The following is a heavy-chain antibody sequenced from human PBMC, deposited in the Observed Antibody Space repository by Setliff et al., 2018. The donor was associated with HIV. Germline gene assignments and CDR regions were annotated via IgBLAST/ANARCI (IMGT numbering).Heavy chain of an antibody. CDR1: GYTFTSYG. J-gene: IGHJ4*02. V-gene: IGHV1-18*01. Sequence: ASVKVSCKASGYTFTSYGISWVRQAPGQGLEWMGWISAYNGNTNYAQKLQGRVTMTTDTSTSTVYMELSSLRSEDTAVYYCARVASIVGATRVALRYWGQGTLVTVSS. CDR3: ARVASIVGATRVALRY. D-gene: IGHD1-26*01. CDR2: ISAYNGNT.